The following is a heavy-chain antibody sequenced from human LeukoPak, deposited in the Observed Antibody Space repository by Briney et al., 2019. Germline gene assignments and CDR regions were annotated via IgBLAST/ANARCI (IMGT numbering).Heavy chain of an antibody. J-gene: IGHJ1*01. Sequence: SVKVSCKASGGTFISYDISWVRQAPGQGLEWMGGITPMFGTAKYAQKFQGRVTIIADESTSTAYMELSSLRSEDTAVYYCARGSYYYDSSGYYYAEYFQHWGQGTLVTVSS. CDR3: ARGSYYYDSSGYYYAEYFQH. D-gene: IGHD3-22*01. CDR2: ITPMFGTA. V-gene: IGHV1-69*13. CDR1: GGTFISYD.